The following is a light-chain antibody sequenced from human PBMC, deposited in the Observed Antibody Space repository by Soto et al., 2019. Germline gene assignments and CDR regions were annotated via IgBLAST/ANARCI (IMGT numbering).Light chain of an antibody. J-gene: IGKJ1*01. Sequence: DIHMTQSPSTLSVSVGDRVTITVRASQTISSWLAWYQQKPGKAPKLLIYKASTLKSGVPSRFSGSGSGTEFTLTISSLQPDDFATYYCQHYNSYSEAFGQGTKVDIK. CDR1: QTISSW. V-gene: IGKV1-5*03. CDR3: QHYNSYSEA. CDR2: KAS.